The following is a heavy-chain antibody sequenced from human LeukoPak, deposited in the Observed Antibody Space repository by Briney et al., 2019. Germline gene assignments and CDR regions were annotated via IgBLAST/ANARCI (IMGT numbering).Heavy chain of an antibody. V-gene: IGHV4-38-2*02. CDR2: IYHSGST. CDR3: ARDHSSGSRPYYFDY. J-gene: IGHJ4*02. D-gene: IGHD5-18*01. CDR1: GYSISSGYY. Sequence: SETLSLTCTVSGYSISSGYYWGWIRQPPGKGLEWIGSIYHSGSTYYNPSLKSRVTISVDTSKNQFSLKLSSVTAADTAVYYCARDHSSGSRPYYFDYWGQGTLVTVSS.